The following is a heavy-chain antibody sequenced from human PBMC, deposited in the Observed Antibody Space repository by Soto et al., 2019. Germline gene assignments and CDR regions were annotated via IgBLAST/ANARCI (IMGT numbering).Heavy chain of an antibody. CDR3: ARPTRQSLGHRYYYGMDV. J-gene: IGHJ6*01. CDR1: GGSFSGYY. V-gene: IGHV4-34*01. CDR2: INHSGTT. D-gene: IGHD6-19*01. Sequence: SETLSLTCAVYGGSFSGYYWSWIRQPPGKGLEWIGEINHSGTTNYNPSLKSRVTISVDTSKNQFSLKLSSVTAADTAVYYCARPTRQSLGHRYYYGMDVWRQGTTVTVSS.